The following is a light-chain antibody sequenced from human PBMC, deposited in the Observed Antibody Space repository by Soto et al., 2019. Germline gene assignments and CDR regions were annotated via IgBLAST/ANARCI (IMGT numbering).Light chain of an antibody. CDR2: DVN. J-gene: IGLJ2*01. V-gene: IGLV2-14*03. CDR3: TSWTTSTTMI. Sequence: QPVLTQPASVSGSHGQSITSSCTGTSSDIGAYNFVSWYQQHPGKAPKLMLYDVNIRPSGVSNRFSGSKSGNTASLTISGLQAEDEADYYCTSWTTSTTMIFGGGTQLTVL. CDR1: SSDIGAYNF.